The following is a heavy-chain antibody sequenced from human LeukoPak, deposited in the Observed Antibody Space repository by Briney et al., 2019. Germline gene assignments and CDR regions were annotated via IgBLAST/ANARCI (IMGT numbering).Heavy chain of an antibody. D-gene: IGHD1-20*01. CDR3: APLTGGYYFDY. J-gene: IGHJ4*02. CDR2: ISGSGGST. CDR1: GFTFSSYA. Sequence: GGSLRLSCAASGFTFSSYAMSWVRQAPGKGLEGVSAISGSGGSTYYADSVKGRFTISRDNSKNTLYLQMHSLRAEDTAVSFCAPLTGGYYFDYWGQGTLVTVSS. V-gene: IGHV3-23*01.